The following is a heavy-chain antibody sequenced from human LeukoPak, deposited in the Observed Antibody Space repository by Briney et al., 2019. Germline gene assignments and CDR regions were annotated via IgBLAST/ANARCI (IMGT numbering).Heavy chain of an antibody. D-gene: IGHD2-2*01. J-gene: IGHJ5*02. CDR3: ARGRLIYCSSTSCYRSNWFDP. V-gene: IGHV4-30-4*08. CDR2: IYCSGST. Sequence: PPETLSLTCTVSGGSISSYYWSWIRQPPGKGLEWIGYIYCSGSTYYNPSLKSRVTISVDTSKNQFSLKLSSVTAADTAVYYCARGRLIYCSSTSCYRSNWFDPWGQGTLVTVSS. CDR1: GGSISSYY.